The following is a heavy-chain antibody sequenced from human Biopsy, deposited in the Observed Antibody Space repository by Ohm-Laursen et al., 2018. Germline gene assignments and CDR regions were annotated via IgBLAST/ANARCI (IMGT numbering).Heavy chain of an antibody. J-gene: IGHJ4*02. CDR3: ATDGAGSYNEN. CDR2: INKDGSVT. V-gene: IGHV3-7*03. CDR1: RFTFSRYW. Sequence: SLRLSCAASRFTFSRYWMNWVRQAPGKGLEWVANINKDGSVTNYLDSVKGRFTVSRDNAKNSLYLEMNNLTVEDTAVYYCATDGAGSYNENWGQGTLVSVSS. D-gene: IGHD3-10*01.